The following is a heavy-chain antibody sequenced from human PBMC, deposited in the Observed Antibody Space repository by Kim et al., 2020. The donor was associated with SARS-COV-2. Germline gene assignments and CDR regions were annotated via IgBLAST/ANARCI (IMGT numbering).Heavy chain of an antibody. V-gene: IGHV3-30*18. Sequence: GGSLRLSCAASGFTFSSYGMHWVRQAPGKGLEWVAVISYDGSNKYYADSVKGRFTISRDNSKNTLYLQMNSLRAEDTAVYYCAKDSATGTTANWFDPWGQGTLVTVSS. D-gene: IGHD1-1*01. CDR1: GFTFSSYG. CDR2: ISYDGSNK. CDR3: AKDSATGTTANWFDP. J-gene: IGHJ5*02.